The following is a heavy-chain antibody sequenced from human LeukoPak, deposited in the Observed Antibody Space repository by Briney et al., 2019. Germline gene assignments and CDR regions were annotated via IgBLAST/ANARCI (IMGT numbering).Heavy chain of an antibody. CDR3: ASERFDGSHFDY. J-gene: IGHJ4*02. Sequence: GGSLRLSCAASGFTFSSYSMNWVRQAPGKGLEWVSSISSSSSYIYYADSVKGRFTISRDNAKNSLYLQMNSLRAEDTAVYYCASERFDGSHFDYWGQGTLVTVSS. CDR1: GFTFSSYS. D-gene: IGHD1-26*01. V-gene: IGHV3-21*01. CDR2: ISSSSSYI.